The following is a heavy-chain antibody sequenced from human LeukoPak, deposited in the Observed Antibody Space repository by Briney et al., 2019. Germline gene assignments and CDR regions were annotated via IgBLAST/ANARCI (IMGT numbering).Heavy chain of an antibody. CDR1: GFTVSSNY. CDR3: ARHLVVAAEVGY. CDR2: IYSGGST. Sequence: GGSLRLSCAASGFTVSSNYMSWVRQAPGKGLEWVSVIYSGGSTYYADSVKGRFTISRDNSKNTLYLQMNSLRAEDTAVYYCARHLVVAAEVGYWGQGTLVTVSS. V-gene: IGHV3-66*04. J-gene: IGHJ4*02. D-gene: IGHD2-15*01.